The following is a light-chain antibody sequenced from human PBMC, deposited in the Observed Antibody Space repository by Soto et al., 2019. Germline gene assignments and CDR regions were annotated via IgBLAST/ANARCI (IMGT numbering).Light chain of an antibody. J-gene: IGLJ2*01. Sequence: QSVLTQPPSASGTPGQRVTISCSGSSSNIGRNTVNWYQQLPGTAPKVLIYSNNQRPSGVPDRLSGSKSGTSASLAISGIQSEDEADYYCAAWDDSLNAVVFGGGTKVTVL. V-gene: IGLV1-44*01. CDR1: SSNIGRNT. CDR2: SNN. CDR3: AAWDDSLNAVV.